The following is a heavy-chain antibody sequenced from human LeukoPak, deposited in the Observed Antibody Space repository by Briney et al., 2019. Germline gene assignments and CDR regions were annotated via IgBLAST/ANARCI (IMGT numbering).Heavy chain of an antibody. J-gene: IGHJ4*02. CDR2: IYHSGST. CDR3: ARVNSGTYYFDY. CDR1: GGSISSSNW. D-gene: IGHD1-26*01. Sequence: SETLSLTCAVSGGSISSSNWWSWVRQPTGKGLEWIGEIYHSGSTNYNPSLKSRITISVDKSKNQFSLKLSSVTAADTAMYYCARVNSGTYYFDYWGQGTLVTVSS. V-gene: IGHV4-4*02.